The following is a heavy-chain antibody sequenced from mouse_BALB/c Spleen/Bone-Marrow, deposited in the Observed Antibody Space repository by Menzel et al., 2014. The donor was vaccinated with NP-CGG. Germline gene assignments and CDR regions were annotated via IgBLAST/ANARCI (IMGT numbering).Heavy chain of an antibody. D-gene: IGHD1-1*01. CDR2: IWAGGST. Sequence: QVQLQQSGPGLVAPSQSLSIACTVSGFSLTSYGVHWVRPPPGKGLEWLGAIWAGGSTDYNSALMSRLSISKDNSKSQVFLKMNRLQTDDTAMYYCARALYYYGSSYYTMDYWGQGTSVIVSS. V-gene: IGHV2-9*02. CDR1: GFSLTSYG. CDR3: ARALYYYGSSYYTMDY. J-gene: IGHJ4*01.